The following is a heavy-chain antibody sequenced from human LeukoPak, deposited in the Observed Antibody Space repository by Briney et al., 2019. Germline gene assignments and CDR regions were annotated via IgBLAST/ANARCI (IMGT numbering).Heavy chain of an antibody. D-gene: IGHD3-10*01. J-gene: IGHJ4*02. CDR2: IYHSGST. V-gene: IGHV4-38-2*01. CDR3: ASWQWFGEHY. Sequence: PSETLSLTCAVSGYSISSGYYWGWIRQPPGKGLEWIGSIYHSGSTYYNPSLKSRVTISVDTSKNQFSLKLSSVTAADTAVYYCASWQWFGEHYWGQGTLVTVSP. CDR1: GYSISSGYY.